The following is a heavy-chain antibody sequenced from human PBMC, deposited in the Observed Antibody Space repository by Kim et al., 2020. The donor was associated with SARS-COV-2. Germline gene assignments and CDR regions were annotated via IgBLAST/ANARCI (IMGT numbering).Heavy chain of an antibody. CDR3: ARGHSFDH. J-gene: IGHJ5*02. CDR2: VNP. Sequence: VNPGYAQKFQGRVTMTSNTSISTAYLQLSRLRSEDTAVYFCARGHSFDHWGQGTLVTVSS. V-gene: IGHV1-8*01.